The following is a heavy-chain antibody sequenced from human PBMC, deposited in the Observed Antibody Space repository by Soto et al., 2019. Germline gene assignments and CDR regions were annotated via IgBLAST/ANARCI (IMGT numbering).Heavy chain of an antibody. CDR1: GGSISSGGYS. CDR3: ASSGYYDSSGYRGDAFDI. CDR2: IYHSGST. V-gene: IGHV4-30-2*01. D-gene: IGHD3-22*01. Sequence: QLQLQESGSGLVKPSQTLSLTCAVSGGSISSGGYSWSWIRQPPGKGLEWIGYIYHSGSTYYNPSLKSRVTISVDRSKNQFSLKLSSVTAADTAVYYCASSGYYDSSGYRGDAFDIWGQGTMVTVSS. J-gene: IGHJ3*02.